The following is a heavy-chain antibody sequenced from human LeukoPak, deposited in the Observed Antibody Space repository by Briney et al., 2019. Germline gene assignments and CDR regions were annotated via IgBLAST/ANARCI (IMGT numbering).Heavy chain of an antibody. CDR2: INHSGST. D-gene: IGHD5-12*01. CDR3: ARDHYDANGY. Sequence: SETLSLTCAVYGGSFSGYYWSWIRQPPGKGLEWIGEINHSGSTNYNPPLKSRVTISVDTSKNQFSLKLSSVTAADTAVYYCARDHYDANGYWGQGTLVTVSS. CDR1: GGSFSGYY. J-gene: IGHJ4*02. V-gene: IGHV4-34*01.